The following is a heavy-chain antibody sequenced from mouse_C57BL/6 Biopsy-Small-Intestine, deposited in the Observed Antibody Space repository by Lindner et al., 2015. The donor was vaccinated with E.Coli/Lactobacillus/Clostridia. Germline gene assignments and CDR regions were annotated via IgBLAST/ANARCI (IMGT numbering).Heavy chain of an antibody. D-gene: IGHD2-5*01. J-gene: IGHJ2*01. CDR3: ARDSNVRVYFDY. CDR2: INPSSGYT. Sequence: VQLQESGAELAKPGASVKLSCKASGYTFTSYWMHWVKQRPGQGLEWIGYINPSSGYTKYNQKFKDKATLAADKSSSTAYMQLSSLTSEDSAVYYCARDSNVRVYFDYWGQGTTLTVSS. CDR1: GYTFTSYW. V-gene: IGHV1-7*01.